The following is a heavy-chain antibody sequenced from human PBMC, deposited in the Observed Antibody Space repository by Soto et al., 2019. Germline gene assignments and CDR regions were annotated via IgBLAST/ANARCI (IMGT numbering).Heavy chain of an antibody. V-gene: IGHV4-31*03. J-gene: IGHJ6*02. CDR1: GGSISSGGYY. D-gene: IGHD3-22*01. CDR3: ARSTMTAPYGMDV. Sequence: SETLSLTCTVSGGSISSGGYYWSWIRQHPGKGLEWIGYIYYSGITYYNPSLKSRVTISVDTSKNQFSLKLSSVTAADTAVYYCARSTMTAPYGMDVWGQGTTVTVSS. CDR2: IYYSGIT.